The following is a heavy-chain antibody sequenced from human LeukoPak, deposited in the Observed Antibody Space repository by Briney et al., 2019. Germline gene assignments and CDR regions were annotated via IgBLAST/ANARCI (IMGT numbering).Heavy chain of an antibody. CDR3: ARGVGGYCSGGSCYPTQYYFDY. Sequence: GASVKVSCKASGYTFTSYGISWVRQAPGQELEWMGWISAYNGNTNYAQKLQGRVTMTTDTSTSTAYMELRSLRSDDTAVYYCARGVGGYCSGGSCYPTQYYFDYWGRGTLVTVSS. D-gene: IGHD2-15*01. CDR2: ISAYNGNT. CDR1: GYTFTSYG. J-gene: IGHJ4*02. V-gene: IGHV1-18*01.